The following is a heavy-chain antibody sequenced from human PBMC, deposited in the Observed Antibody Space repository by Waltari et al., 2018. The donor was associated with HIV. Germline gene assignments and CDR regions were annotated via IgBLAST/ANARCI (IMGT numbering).Heavy chain of an antibody. J-gene: IGHJ3*02. CDR1: KFTFSKYW. CDR3: ARGAVYSNGPYDAFDI. D-gene: IGHD3-22*01. V-gene: IGHV3-7*01. Sequence: EVQLVESGGGLVQPGGSLRLSCAASKFTFSKYWMSWVRQAPGKRLQWVANINEDGSEYFYVDSLKGRFVISRDNAKNSLYLQLDNLRVEDTAVYYCARGAVYSNGPYDAFDIWGQGTMVTVSS. CDR2: INEDGSEY.